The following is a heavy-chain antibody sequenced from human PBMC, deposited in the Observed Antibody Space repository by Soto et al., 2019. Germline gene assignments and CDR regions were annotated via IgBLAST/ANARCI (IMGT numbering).Heavy chain of an antibody. CDR3: ARGRYSSGSYFDY. V-gene: IGHV1-18*01. D-gene: IGHD6-19*01. CDR2: TTAYNGNT. J-gene: IGHJ4*02. Sequence: ASVKVSCKASGYTFISYGISWVRQAPGQGLEWMGWTTAYNGNTIYAQKFQDRVTMTTDTSTSTVYMELRSLRSDDTAVYYCARGRYSSGSYFDYWGQGTLVTVSS. CDR1: GYTFISYG.